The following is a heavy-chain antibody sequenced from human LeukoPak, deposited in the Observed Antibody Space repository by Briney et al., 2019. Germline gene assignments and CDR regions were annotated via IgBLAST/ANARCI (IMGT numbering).Heavy chain of an antibody. CDR1: GGSISSGSYY. CDR3: GRGGKWYQLLSY. CDR2: IHTSGST. V-gene: IGHV4-61*02. D-gene: IGHD2-2*01. Sequence: SQTLSLTCTVSGGSISSGSYYWSWIRQPAGKGLEWIGRIHTSGSTNYNPSLKSRVTISVDTSKNQFSLKLSSVTAADTAVYYCGRGGKWYQLLSYWGPGTLVTVSS. J-gene: IGHJ4*02.